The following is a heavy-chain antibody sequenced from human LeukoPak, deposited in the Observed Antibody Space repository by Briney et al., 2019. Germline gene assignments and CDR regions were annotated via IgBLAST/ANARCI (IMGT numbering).Heavy chain of an antibody. V-gene: IGHV4-34*01. CDR1: GGSFSGYY. D-gene: IGHD3-10*01. J-gene: IGHJ5*02. Sequence: SETLSLTFAVYGGSFSGYYWNWIRPPPGKGLEWIGEINHSGTTNYNPSLKSRVTISVDTSKIQFSLKLSSVTAADTAVYYCARGPYGSDTWGQGTLVTVSS. CDR2: INHSGTT. CDR3: ARGPYGSDT.